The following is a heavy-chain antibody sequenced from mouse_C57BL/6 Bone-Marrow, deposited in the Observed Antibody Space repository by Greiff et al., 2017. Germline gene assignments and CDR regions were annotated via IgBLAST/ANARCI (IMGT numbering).Heavy chain of an antibody. V-gene: IGHV2-4*01. Sequence: QVQLQQSGPGLVQPSQSLSITCTASGFSLTSYGVHWVRQPPGKGLEWLGVIWSGGSTDYNAAFISSLSISKDNPKSQVFLKMNSLQADYAAIYYCAKMDLTIACWGEGTPVTVSA. CDR2: IWSGGST. CDR1: GFSLTSYG. J-gene: IGHJ3*01. CDR3: AKMDLTIAC.